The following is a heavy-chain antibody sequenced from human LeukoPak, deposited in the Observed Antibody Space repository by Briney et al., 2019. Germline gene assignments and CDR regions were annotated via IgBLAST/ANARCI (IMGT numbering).Heavy chain of an antibody. J-gene: IGHJ6*02. Sequence: GGSLRLSCAASGFTFSSYAMHWVGQAPGKGLEWVAVISYDGSNKYYADSVKGRFTISRDNSKNTLYLQMNSLRAEDTAVYYCARDLVNYGSGSYYTTHYYYGMDVWGQGTTVTVSS. D-gene: IGHD3-10*01. CDR2: ISYDGSNK. V-gene: IGHV3-30-3*01. CDR3: ARDLVNYGSGSYYTTHYYYGMDV. CDR1: GFTFSSYA.